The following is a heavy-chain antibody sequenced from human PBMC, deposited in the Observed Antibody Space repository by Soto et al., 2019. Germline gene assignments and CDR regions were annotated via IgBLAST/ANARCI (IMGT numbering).Heavy chain of an antibody. D-gene: IGHD3-16*01. Sequence: SETLSLTCAVYGGSFSGYYWSWIRQPPGKGLEWIGEINHSGSTNYNPSLKSRVTISVDTSKNQFSLKLSSVTAADTAVYYCARRYGGNFDYWGQGTLVTVSS. CDR3: ARRYGGNFDY. CDR1: GGSFSGYY. CDR2: INHSGST. J-gene: IGHJ4*02. V-gene: IGHV4-34*01.